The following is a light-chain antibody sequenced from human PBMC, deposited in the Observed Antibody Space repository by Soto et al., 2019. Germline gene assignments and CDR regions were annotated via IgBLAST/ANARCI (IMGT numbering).Light chain of an antibody. Sequence: EIVLTQSPGTLSLSPGERATLSCRASQSVSGTYLAWYQQKPGQAPRLLVYGASSRATGIPDRFSGSGSGTHFTLTLGRLAPQDVAVYYCPLYGCSPWRCGQGTKVEIK. CDR1: QSVSGTY. J-gene: IGKJ1*01. V-gene: IGKV3-20*01. CDR3: PLYGCSPWR. CDR2: GAS.